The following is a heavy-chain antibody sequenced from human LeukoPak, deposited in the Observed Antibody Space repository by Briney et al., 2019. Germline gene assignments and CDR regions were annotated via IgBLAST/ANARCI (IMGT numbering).Heavy chain of an antibody. Sequence: GGSLRLSCAASGFTFSRYPMRWVRQAPGKGLEWVSTLSGSGASTSYADSVKGRFTISRDNSKNTLYLQINSLRAEDTARYYCAKQKGYCSGGSCYFSDYWGQGTLVTVSS. CDR1: GFTFSRYP. J-gene: IGHJ4*02. CDR2: LSGSGAST. D-gene: IGHD2-15*01. V-gene: IGHV3-23*01. CDR3: AKQKGYCSGGSCYFSDY.